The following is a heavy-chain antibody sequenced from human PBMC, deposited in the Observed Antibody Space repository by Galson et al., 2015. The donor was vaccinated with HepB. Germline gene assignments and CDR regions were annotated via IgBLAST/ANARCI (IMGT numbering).Heavy chain of an antibody. D-gene: IGHD5-12*01. CDR3: ALGASGYDRGLAY. Sequence: SLRLSCAASGFTFDDYAMHWVRQAPGKGLEWVSGISWNSGSIGYADSVKGRFTISRDNAKNSLYLQMNSPRAEDTALYYCALGASGYDRGLAYWGQGTLVTVSS. CDR1: GFTFDDYA. V-gene: IGHV3-9*01. J-gene: IGHJ4*02. CDR2: ISWNSGSI.